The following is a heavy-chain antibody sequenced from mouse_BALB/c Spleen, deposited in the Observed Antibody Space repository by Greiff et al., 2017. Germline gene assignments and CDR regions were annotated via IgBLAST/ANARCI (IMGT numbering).Heavy chain of an antibody. V-gene: IGHV1-14*01. CDR1: GYTFTSYV. CDR2: INPYNDGT. J-gene: IGHJ3*01. D-gene: IGHD2-4*01. Sequence: EVQLQESGPELVKPGASVKMSCKASGYTFTSYVMHWVKQKPGQGLEWIGYINPYNDGTKYNEKFKGKATLTSDKSSSTAYMELSSLTSEDSAVYYCARGLYYDSDGFAYWGQGTLVTVSA. CDR3: ARGLYYDSDGFAY.